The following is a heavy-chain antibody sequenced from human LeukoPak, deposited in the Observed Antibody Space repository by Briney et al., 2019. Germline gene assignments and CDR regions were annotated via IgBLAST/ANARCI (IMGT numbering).Heavy chain of an antibody. CDR2: ISSSGSTI. CDR3: ARVRERRYFDY. J-gene: IGHJ4*02. CDR1: GFTFSDYY. D-gene: IGHD1-1*01. Sequence: GGSLRLSCAASGFTFSDYYMSWIRQAPGKGLEWVSYISSSGSTIYYADSVKGRFTISRDNAKNSLYLQMYSLRAEDAAVYYCARVRERRYFDYWGQGTLVTVSS. V-gene: IGHV3-11*01.